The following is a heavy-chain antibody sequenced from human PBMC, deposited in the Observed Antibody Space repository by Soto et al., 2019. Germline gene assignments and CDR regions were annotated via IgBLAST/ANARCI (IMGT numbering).Heavy chain of an antibody. Sequence: QVQLVESGGGVVQPGRSLRLSCAASGLILSTRVMHWIRQAPGKGLEWVAGISVDGASKYYADSVKGRFTVSRDNAKNTVDVQLDTLNVEDTAVYYCATEDPSSGRAGTFYRWGPGTLVTVSS. D-gene: IGHD3-22*01. V-gene: IGHV3-30-3*01. J-gene: IGHJ1*01. CDR2: ISVDGASK. CDR1: GLILSTRV. CDR3: ATEDPSSGRAGTFYR.